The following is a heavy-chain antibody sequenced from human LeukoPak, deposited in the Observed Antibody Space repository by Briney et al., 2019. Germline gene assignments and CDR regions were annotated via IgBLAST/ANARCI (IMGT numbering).Heavy chain of an antibody. CDR1: GGTFSSYA. V-gene: IGHV1-69*13. CDR3: ARVTFAGATNWFDP. CDR2: IIPIFGTA. J-gene: IGHJ5*02. Sequence: ASVKFSYKASGGTFSSYAISWLRQAPGQGLEWMGGIIPIFGTANYAQKFQGRVTITADESTSTAYMELSSLRSEDTAVYYCARVTFAGATNWFDPWGQGTLVTVSS. D-gene: IGHD6-25*01.